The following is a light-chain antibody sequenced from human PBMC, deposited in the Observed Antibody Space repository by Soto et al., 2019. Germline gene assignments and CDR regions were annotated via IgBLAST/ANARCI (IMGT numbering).Light chain of an antibody. Sequence: QSALTQPPSASGSPGQSVTISFTGTSSDVGGYNYVSWYQHHPGKATKLMIYEVSKRPSGVPDRFSGSKSGNTASLTVSGLQADDEADYYCTSYAGSNNVVFGGGTKLTVL. CDR1: SSDVGGYNY. V-gene: IGLV2-8*01. CDR2: EVS. J-gene: IGLJ2*01. CDR3: TSYAGSNNVV.